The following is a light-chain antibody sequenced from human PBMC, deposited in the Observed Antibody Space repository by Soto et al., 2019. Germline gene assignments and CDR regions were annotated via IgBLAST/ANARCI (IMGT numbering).Light chain of an antibody. V-gene: IGKV1-39*01. CDR3: QQGYGTPT. CDR1: QTISNY. Sequence: DIQMTQSPSSLSASVGDRVTITCRASQTISNYLNWYQQKPGQAPKLLIYAASSLQSGVPSRFSGSGSGTEFTLTISSVQPEDSASYSCQQGYGTPTFCQGTNLDI. CDR2: AAS. J-gene: IGKJ2*01.